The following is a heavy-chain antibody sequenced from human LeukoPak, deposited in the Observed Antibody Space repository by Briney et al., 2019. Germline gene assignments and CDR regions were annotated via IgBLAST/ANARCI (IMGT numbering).Heavy chain of an antibody. CDR2: ISIFSTTI. CDR1: GFTFSSYH. J-gene: IGHJ4*02. D-gene: IGHD1-26*01. V-gene: IGHV3-48*01. CDR3: ARTYERELDY. Sequence: GGSLRLSCAASGFTFSSYHMNWVRQAPGKGLEWVSYISIFSTTIYYADSLKGRFTISRDDANNLVFLQMSSLRAEDTAAYYCARTYERELDYWGQGTLVTVSS.